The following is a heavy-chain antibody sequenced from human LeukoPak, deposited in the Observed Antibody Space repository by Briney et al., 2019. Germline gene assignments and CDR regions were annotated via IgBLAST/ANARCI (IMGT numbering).Heavy chain of an antibody. CDR3: ARDNSYYDFWSGFGSSPDWFDP. Sequence: GGSLRLSCAASGFAFSSYWMNWVRQAPGKGLEWVANINQDGSAKYYVDSVKGRFTFSRDNAMNSLFLQMNSLRAEDTAVYYCARDNSYYDFWSGFGSSPDWFDPWGQGTLVTVSS. CDR1: GFAFSSYW. CDR2: INQDGSAK. J-gene: IGHJ5*02. V-gene: IGHV3-7*01. D-gene: IGHD3-3*01.